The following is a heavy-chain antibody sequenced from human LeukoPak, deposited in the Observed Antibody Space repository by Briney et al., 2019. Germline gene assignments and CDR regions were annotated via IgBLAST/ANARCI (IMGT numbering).Heavy chain of an antibody. CDR1: GFTFSSYA. D-gene: IGHD5-24*01. Sequence: PGGSLRLSCAASGFTFSSYAMSWVRQTPGKGLEWVSAISGSGGNTYYADSVKGRFTISRDNSKNTLYLQMNSLRAEDTAVYYCARETPRRGETRDGYRWGQGTVVTVSS. V-gene: IGHV3-23*01. CDR2: ISGSGGNT. CDR3: ARETPRRGETRDGYR. J-gene: IGHJ4*02.